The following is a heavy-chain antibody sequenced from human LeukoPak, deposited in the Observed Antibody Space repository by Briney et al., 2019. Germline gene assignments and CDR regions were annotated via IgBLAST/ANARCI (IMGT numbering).Heavy chain of an antibody. D-gene: IGHD3-22*01. V-gene: IGHV3-7*01. CDR1: GFTFSSFW. Sequence: GGSLRLSCAASGFTFSSFWMSWVRQTPGKGLEWVANIKQDGSEKNYVDSVKGRFTISRDNAKNSLYLQMTSLSAEDTAVYYCARTDRITMIEGFAHWGQGILVTVSS. CDR3: ARTDRITMIEGFAH. J-gene: IGHJ4*02. CDR2: IKQDGSEK.